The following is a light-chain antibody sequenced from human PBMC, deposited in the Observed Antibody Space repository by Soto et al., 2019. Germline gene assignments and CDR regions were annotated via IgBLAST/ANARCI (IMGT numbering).Light chain of an antibody. CDR2: AAS. J-gene: IGKJ1*01. Sequence: DIQMTQSPSSLSASVGDRVTITCRAIQSISSYLNWYQQKPGKAPKLLIYAASSLQSGVPSRFSGSGSETDFTLTISRLQPEDFATHYCQQSYSTPRTFGQGTKVEIK. V-gene: IGKV1-39*01. CDR3: QQSYSTPRT. CDR1: QSISSY.